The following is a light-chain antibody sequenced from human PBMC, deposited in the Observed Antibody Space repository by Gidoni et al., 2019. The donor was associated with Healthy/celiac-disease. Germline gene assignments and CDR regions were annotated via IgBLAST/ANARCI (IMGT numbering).Light chain of an antibody. Sequence: EIVLTQSPGTLSLSQGERATLSCRASQSVSSSYLAWYQQKPGQAPRLLIYGASSRATGIPDRFSGSGSGTDFTLTISRLEPEDFAVYYCQQYGSSLCSFGQXTKLEIK. CDR2: GAS. CDR1: QSVSSSY. V-gene: IGKV3-20*01. J-gene: IGKJ2*04. CDR3: QQYGSSLCS.